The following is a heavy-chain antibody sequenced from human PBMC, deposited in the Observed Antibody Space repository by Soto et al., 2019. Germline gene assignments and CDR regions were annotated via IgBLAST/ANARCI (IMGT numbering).Heavy chain of an antibody. D-gene: IGHD2-21*02. CDR1: GFTVSSNY. Sequence: EVQLVESGGGLIQPGGSLRLSCAASGFTVSSNYMSWVRQAPGKGLEWVSVIYSGGSTYYADSVKGRFTISRDNSKNTLYLQMNRLRAEDTAVYYCARWVATNWFDPWGQGTLVTVSS. J-gene: IGHJ5*02. V-gene: IGHV3-53*01. CDR3: ARWVATNWFDP. CDR2: IYSGGST.